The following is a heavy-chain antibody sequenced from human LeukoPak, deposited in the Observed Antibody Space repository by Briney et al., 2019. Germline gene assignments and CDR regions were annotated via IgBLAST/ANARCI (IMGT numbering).Heavy chain of an antibody. J-gene: IGHJ4*02. D-gene: IGHD3-3*01. CDR1: GYTFTSYD. CDR3: ARTEAYYDFWSGYYSYSFDY. CDR2: MNPNSGNT. V-gene: IGHV1-8*03. Sequence: ASVTVSCKASGYTFTSYDINWVRQATGQGLEWMGWMNPNSGNTGYAQKFQGRVTITRNTSISTAYMELSSLRSEDTAVYYCARTEAYYDFWSGYYSYSFDYWGQGTLVTVSS.